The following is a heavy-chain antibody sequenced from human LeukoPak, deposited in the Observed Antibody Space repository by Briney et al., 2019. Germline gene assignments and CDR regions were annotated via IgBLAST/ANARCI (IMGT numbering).Heavy chain of an antibody. D-gene: IGHD2-15*01. V-gene: IGHV5-51*01. CDR1: GYSFTSYW. CDR3: ARRGYCSGGSCLYFDY. Sequence: GESLKISCKGSGYSFTSYWIGWVRQMPGKGLEWMGIIYPGDSDTRYSPSFQGQVTISADKPISTAYLQWSSLKASDTAMYYCARRGYCSGGSCLYFDYWGQGTLVTVSS. J-gene: IGHJ4*02. CDR2: IYPGDSDT.